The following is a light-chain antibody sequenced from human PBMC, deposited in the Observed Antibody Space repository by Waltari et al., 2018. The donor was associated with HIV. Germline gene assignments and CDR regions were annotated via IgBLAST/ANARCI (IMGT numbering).Light chain of an antibody. J-gene: IGKJ1*01. CDR1: QRVSANF. Sequence: PGDRAILSCRASQRVSANFLAWYQQRPGQAPRLLVYGASRRATSTPARFSCGGSGTDFTLTINRLQPEDFAVYYCQQYATSPWTFGQGTTV. CDR2: GAS. V-gene: IGKV3-20*01. CDR3: QQYATSPWT.